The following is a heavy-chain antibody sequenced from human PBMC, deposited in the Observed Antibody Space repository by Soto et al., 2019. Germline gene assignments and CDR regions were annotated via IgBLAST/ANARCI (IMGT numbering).Heavy chain of an antibody. Sequence: GGSLRLSCAASGFTFDDYAMHWVRQAPGMGLEWVSGISWNSGSIGYADSVKGRFTISRDNAKNSLYLQMNSLRAEDTALYYCAKDIRTGTTYYFDYWGQGTLVTVSS. J-gene: IGHJ4*02. CDR1: GFTFDDYA. V-gene: IGHV3-9*01. CDR2: ISWNSGSI. CDR3: AKDIRTGTTYYFDY. D-gene: IGHD1-1*01.